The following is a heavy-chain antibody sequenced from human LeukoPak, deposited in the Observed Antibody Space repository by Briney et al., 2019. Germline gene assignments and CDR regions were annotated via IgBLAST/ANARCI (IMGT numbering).Heavy chain of an antibody. CDR3: AREGSGIVVVPARFDP. D-gene: IGHD2-2*01. V-gene: IGHV4-61*02. J-gene: IGHJ5*02. CDR1: GGSISSGSYY. Sequence: SETLSLTCTVSGGSISSGSYYWSWIRQPAGKGLEWIGRIYTSGSTNYNPSLKSRVTISVDTSKNQFSLKLSSVTAADTAVHYCAREGSGIVVVPARFDPWGQGTLVTVSS. CDR2: IYTSGST.